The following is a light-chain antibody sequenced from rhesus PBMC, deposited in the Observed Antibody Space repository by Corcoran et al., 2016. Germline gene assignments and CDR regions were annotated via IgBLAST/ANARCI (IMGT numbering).Light chain of an antibody. CDR2: AAS. Sequence: DIQMSQSPSSLSASVGDKVTITCRASQGISNALAWYQQKPGKAPKLLLYAASSLESGVPSRFSGSRSGTDFTLPISSLQPEDFATYYCQQGYSTPFTFGPGTKLDIK. J-gene: IGKJ3*01. V-gene: IGKV1-33*02. CDR1: QGISNA. CDR3: QQGYSTPFT.